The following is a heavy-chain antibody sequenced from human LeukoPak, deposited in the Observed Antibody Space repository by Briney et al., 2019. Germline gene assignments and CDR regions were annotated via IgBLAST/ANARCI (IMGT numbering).Heavy chain of an antibody. CDR1: GFTFSSYS. Sequence: PGGSLRLSCAASGFTFSSYSMNWVRQAPGKGLEWVSSISSSSSYIYYADSVKGRFTISRDNAQNSLYLQMNSLRAEDTAVYYCARDSDYGAPVGAFDIWGQGTMVTVSS. CDR2: ISSSSSYI. D-gene: IGHD4-17*01. V-gene: IGHV3-21*01. J-gene: IGHJ3*02. CDR3: ARDSDYGAPVGAFDI.